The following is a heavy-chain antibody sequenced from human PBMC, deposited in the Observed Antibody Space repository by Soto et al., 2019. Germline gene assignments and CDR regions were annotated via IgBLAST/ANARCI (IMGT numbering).Heavy chain of an antibody. CDR3: ARRVVGAIKGFDY. J-gene: IGHJ4*02. CDR1: GGSISSTNYH. Sequence: PSETLSLTCTVSGGSISSTNYHWGWIRQAPGKGLEWIGNIYYSGSSYCNPSLKSRVTVSVDTSKNQFSLKLSSVTAADTAVYYCARRVVGAIKGFDYWGQGTLVTVSS. D-gene: IGHD1-26*01. CDR2: IYYSGSS. V-gene: IGHV4-39*01.